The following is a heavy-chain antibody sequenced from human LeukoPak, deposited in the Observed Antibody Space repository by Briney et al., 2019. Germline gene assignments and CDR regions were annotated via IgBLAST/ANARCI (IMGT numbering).Heavy chain of an antibody. CDR2: INPNSGGT. V-gene: IGHV1-2*02. CDR3: ARVNYYDSSGYNDY. CDR1: GYTFTGYY. Sequence: GASVKVSCKASGYTFTGYYMHWVRQAPGQGLEWMGWINPNSGGTNYAQKFQGRVTMTRDTSISTAYMELSRLRSDDTAVYYCARVNYYDSSGYNDYWGQGTLVTVSS. D-gene: IGHD3-22*01. J-gene: IGHJ4*02.